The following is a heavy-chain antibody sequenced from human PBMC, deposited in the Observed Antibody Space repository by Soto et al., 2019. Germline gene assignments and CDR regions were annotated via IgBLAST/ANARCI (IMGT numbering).Heavy chain of an antibody. Sequence: QVQLVESGGGVVQPGRSLRLSCAASGFTFSSYAMHWVRQAPGKGLEWVAVISYDGSNKYYADSVKGRFTISRDNSKNXXYXQXTSLRAEDTAVYYCARTSSGGLRLGELSLYADYFDYWGQGTLVTVSS. D-gene: IGHD3-16*02. CDR2: ISYDGSNK. V-gene: IGHV3-30-3*01. CDR1: GFTFSSYA. CDR3: ARTSSGGLRLGELSLYADYFDY. J-gene: IGHJ4*02.